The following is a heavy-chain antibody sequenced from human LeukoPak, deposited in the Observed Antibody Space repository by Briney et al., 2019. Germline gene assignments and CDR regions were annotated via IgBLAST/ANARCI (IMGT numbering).Heavy chain of an antibody. Sequence: GASVKVSCKASGYTFTSYDINWVRQATGQGLEWMGWMNPNSGNTGYAQKFQGRVTITRNTSISTAYMELSSLRSEDTAVYYCARGKKVRGNYYMDVWGKGTTVIISS. J-gene: IGHJ6*03. CDR1: GYTFTSYD. CDR3: ARGKKVRGNYYMDV. CDR2: MNPNSGNT. V-gene: IGHV1-8*02. D-gene: IGHD3-10*01.